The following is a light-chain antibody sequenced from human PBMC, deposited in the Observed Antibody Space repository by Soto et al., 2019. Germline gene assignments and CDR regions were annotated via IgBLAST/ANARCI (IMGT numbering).Light chain of an antibody. CDR3: QQYDSSPYT. CDR1: RSVSSSN. J-gene: IGKJ2*01. V-gene: IGKV3-20*01. CDR2: GAS. Sequence: EIVLTQSPGTLSLSPGERATLSCRATRSVSSSNLAWYQQKPGQAPRLLIYGASNRAAGISDRFSGSGSGTDFTLTITRLESEDFAVYHCQQYDSSPYTFGQGTKVDIK.